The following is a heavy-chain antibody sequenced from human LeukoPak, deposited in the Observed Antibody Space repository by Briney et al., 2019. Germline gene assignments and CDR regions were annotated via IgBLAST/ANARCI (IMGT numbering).Heavy chain of an antibody. V-gene: IGHV4-31*03. D-gene: IGHD6-13*01. CDR2: IYYSGST. CDR3: ARGVGSSRLPDY. Sequence: PSETLSLTCTVSGGSISSGGYYWSWIRQHPGKGLEWIGYIYYSGSTYYNPSLKSRVTISVDTSKNQFSLKLSSVTAADTAVYYCARGVGSSRLPDYWGQGTLVTVSS. CDR1: GGSISSGGYY. J-gene: IGHJ4*02.